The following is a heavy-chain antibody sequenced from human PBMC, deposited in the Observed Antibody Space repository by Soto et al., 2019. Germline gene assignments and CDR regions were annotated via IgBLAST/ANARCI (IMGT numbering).Heavy chain of an antibody. V-gene: IGHV3-33*08. J-gene: IGHJ5*02. CDR2: TWCGGDQD. Sequence: GGSLRLSCAGSGFTFKAYAMHWVRQAPGKGLEWVAVTWCGGDQDYYGDSVKGRFTISRDNSINTLYLQMNSLRAEDTAVYYCARVGGKLQLLAPFDLWGQGTLVTVSS. CDR3: ARVGGKLQLLAPFDL. D-gene: IGHD1-1*01. CDR1: GFTFKAYA.